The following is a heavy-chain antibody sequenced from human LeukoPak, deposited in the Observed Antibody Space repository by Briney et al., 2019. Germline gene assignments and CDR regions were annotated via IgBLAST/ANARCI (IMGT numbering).Heavy chain of an antibody. CDR1: GFTFSKYW. D-gene: IGHD6-19*01. CDR2: INTDGTVT. CDR3: ATKQWLAPPPDS. J-gene: IGHJ4*02. Sequence: AGGSLRLSCAASGFTFSKYWMLWVRQAPGKGLESFSRINTDGTVTTYADSVKGRFTVSRDNADNTMFLQMNSVRDEDTAVYYCATKQWLAPPPDSWGQGTPVTVSS. V-gene: IGHV3-74*01.